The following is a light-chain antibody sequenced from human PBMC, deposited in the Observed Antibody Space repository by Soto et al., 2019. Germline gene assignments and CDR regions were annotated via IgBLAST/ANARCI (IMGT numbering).Light chain of an antibody. V-gene: IGKV3-20*01. CDR1: QSVSSSY. Sequence: EIVLTQSPGALSLSSGERATLSCGASQSVSSSYLAWYQQKPGQAPRLLIYGASTRATGIPDRFSGSGSGTDFTLTISRLEPEDFGVYYCQQYGSSPRTFGQGTKVDIK. J-gene: IGKJ1*01. CDR3: QQYGSSPRT. CDR2: GAS.